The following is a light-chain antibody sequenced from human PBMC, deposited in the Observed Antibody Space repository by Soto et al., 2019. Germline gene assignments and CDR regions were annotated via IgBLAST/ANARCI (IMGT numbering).Light chain of an antibody. CDR2: GAS. CDR3: QRYGTSPRT. CDR1: QSIFSNY. Sequence: EVMLTQSPGTLSLSPGERVTLSCRASQSIFSNYLAWYQQKSGQAPRLLIYGASNRATGIPDRFSGSGSGTDFALTISRLEPEDLAVYYCQRYGTSPRTFGQGTKVEFK. V-gene: IGKV3-20*01. J-gene: IGKJ1*01.